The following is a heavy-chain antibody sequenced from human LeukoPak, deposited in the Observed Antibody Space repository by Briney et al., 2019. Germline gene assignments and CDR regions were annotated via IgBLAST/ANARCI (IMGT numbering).Heavy chain of an antibody. CDR3: ARDGSTYDNWFDP. J-gene: IGHJ5*02. CDR1: GYTFTSYA. V-gene: IGHV1-3*01. CDR2: INAGNGNT. Sequence: ASVKVSCKASGYTFTSYAMHWVRQAPGQRLEWMGWINAGNGNTKYSQKFQGRVTITRDTSASTAYMELSSLRSEDTAVYYCARDGSTYDNWFDPWGQGTLVTVSS. D-gene: IGHD3-22*01.